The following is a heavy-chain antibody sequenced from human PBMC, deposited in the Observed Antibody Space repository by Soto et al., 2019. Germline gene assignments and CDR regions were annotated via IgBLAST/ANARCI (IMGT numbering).Heavy chain of an antibody. CDR2: IKSKRDGGTI. D-gene: IGHD3-16*01. CDR1: GFTVSADW. V-gene: IGHV3-15*02. J-gene: IGHJ4*02. Sequence: VQLVESGGALVKPGGSLRLSCAVSGFTVSADWMSWVRQAPGKGLEWVGRIKSKRDGGTIDYVAPVKGRFTISRDDSKNTLNLQMNSLRIEDSGVYYCTTYRFMWGQGPLVTVSS. CDR3: TTYRFM.